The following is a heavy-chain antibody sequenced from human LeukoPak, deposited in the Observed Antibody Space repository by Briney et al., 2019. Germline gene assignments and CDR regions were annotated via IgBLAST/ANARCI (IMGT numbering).Heavy chain of an antibody. V-gene: IGHV3-7*05. CDR1: GFTFSTYW. CDR3: ARDRGYSTFDI. Sequence: GGSLRLSCAASGFTFSTYWMSWVRQAPGKGLEWVANMDQDGTEKNYVDSVKGRFTISRDNAKNLLYVQMNSLRAEDTAVYYCARDRGYSTFDIWGQGTMVTVSS. D-gene: IGHD2-15*01. J-gene: IGHJ3*02. CDR2: MDQDGTEK.